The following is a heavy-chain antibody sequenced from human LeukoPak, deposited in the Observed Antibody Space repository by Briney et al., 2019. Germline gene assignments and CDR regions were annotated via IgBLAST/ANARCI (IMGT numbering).Heavy chain of an antibody. CDR3: ARDDSGWPKDYYYYYMDV. Sequence: PGGSLRLSCAASGFTFSSYWMSWVRQAPGKGLEWVANIKQDGSEKYYVDSVKGRFTISRDNAKNSLYLQMNSLRAEDTAVYYCARDDSGWPKDYYYYYMDVWGKGTTVTVSS. CDR2: IKQDGSEK. CDR1: GFTFSSYW. D-gene: IGHD3-10*01. J-gene: IGHJ6*03. V-gene: IGHV3-7*01.